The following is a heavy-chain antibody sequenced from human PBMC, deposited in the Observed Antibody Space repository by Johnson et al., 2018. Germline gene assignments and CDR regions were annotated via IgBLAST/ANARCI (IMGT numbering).Heavy chain of an antibody. CDR3: ARYWGYCSSTSCLPYYYYYAMDV. D-gene: IGHD2-2*01. V-gene: IGHV3-74*01. Sequence: VQLQESGGGLVQPGGSLRLSCAASGFTFSSYWMHWVRQVPGTGLVWVSRINSDGSFTRYADSVKGRFAVSRDNAKNALYLQVNSLRGEETAVYYCARYWGYCSSTSCLPYYYYYAMDVWGQGTTVTVSS. CDR2: INSDGSFT. CDR1: GFTFSSYW. J-gene: IGHJ6*02.